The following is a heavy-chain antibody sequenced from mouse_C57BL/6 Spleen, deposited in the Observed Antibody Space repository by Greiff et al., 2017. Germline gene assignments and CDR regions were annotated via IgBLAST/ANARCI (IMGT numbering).Heavy chain of an antibody. D-gene: IGHD1-1*01. CDR2: INPGSGGT. J-gene: IGHJ1*03. Sequence: QVQLQQSGAELVRPGTSVKVSCKASGYAFTNYLIEWVKQRPGKGLEWIGVINPGSGGTNYNEKFKGKATLTADKSSSTAYMQLSSLTSEDSAVYFCARVIGSWYFDVWGTGTTVTVSS. V-gene: IGHV1-54*01. CDR1: GYAFTNYL. CDR3: ARVIGSWYFDV.